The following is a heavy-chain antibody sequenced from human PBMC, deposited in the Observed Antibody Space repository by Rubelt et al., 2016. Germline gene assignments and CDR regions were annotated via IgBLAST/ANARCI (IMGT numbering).Heavy chain of an antibody. CDR1: GGSISSSSYY. V-gene: IGHV4-39*07. CDR2: IYYSGST. D-gene: IGHD2-2*01. Sequence: QVQLQESGPGLVKPSQTLSLTCTVSGGSISSSSYYWGWIRQPPGKGLEWIGSIYYSGSTYYNPSLKGRVTISVDPSKTQFSLKLSVVTAADTAVYYCASYCSSTSCQGHFQHWGQGTLVTVSS. J-gene: IGHJ1*01. CDR3: ASYCSSTSCQGHFQH.